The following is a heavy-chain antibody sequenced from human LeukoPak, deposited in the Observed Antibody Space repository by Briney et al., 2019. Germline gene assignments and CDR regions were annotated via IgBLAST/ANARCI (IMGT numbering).Heavy chain of an antibody. Sequence: GGSLRLSCAAPGFPFSDYSMNWVRQAPGKGLEWVSSISSSGDYIYSADSVKGRFTISRDNAKNSLYLQMNSLRAEDTAVYYCARDGVGAFDIWGQGTMVTVSS. CDR1: GFPFSDYS. D-gene: IGHD3-10*01. CDR2: ISSSGDYI. J-gene: IGHJ3*02. V-gene: IGHV3-21*01. CDR3: ARDGVGAFDI.